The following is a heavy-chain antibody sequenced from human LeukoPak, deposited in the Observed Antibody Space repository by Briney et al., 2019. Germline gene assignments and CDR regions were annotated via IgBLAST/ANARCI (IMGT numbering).Heavy chain of an antibody. CDR1: GGSFSGYY. V-gene: IGHV4-34*01. Sequence: SETLSLTCAVYGGSFSGYYWSWIRQPPGKGLEWIGEINHSRSTNYNPSLKSRVTISVDTSKNQFSLKLSSVTAADTTVYYCARGRRWLQFGATFDYWGQGTLVTVSS. CDR2: INHSRST. D-gene: IGHD5-24*01. CDR3: ARGRRWLQFGATFDY. J-gene: IGHJ4*02.